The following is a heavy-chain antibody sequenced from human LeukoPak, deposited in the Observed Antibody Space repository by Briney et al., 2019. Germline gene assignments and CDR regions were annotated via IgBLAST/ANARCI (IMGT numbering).Heavy chain of an antibody. D-gene: IGHD1-26*01. Sequence: GASVKVSCKASGYTFTSYGISWVRQAPGQGLEWMGWISAYNGNTNYAQKLQGRVTMTTDTSTSTAYMELRSLRSDDTAVYYCARGHKGSGSYYVGPQENWFDPWGQGTLVTVSS. CDR1: GYTFTSYG. CDR3: ARGHKGSGSYYVGPQENWFDP. V-gene: IGHV1-18*01. J-gene: IGHJ5*02. CDR2: ISAYNGNT.